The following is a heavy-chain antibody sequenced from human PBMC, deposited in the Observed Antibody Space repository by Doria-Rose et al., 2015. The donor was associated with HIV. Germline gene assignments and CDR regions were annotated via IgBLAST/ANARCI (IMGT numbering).Heavy chain of an antibody. CDR2: IFTDDER. D-gene: IGHD6-13*01. V-gene: IGHV2-26*01. J-gene: IGHJ4*02. Sequence: QVTLKESGPVLVKPTETLTLTCTVSGVSLSSPGMGVSWIRQPPGKALEWLANIFTDDERSYKTSLKSRLTLSSGTSKSQVVLTMTDMDPVDTATYYCARIKSSRWYHKYYFDFWGQGTLVFVSA. CDR3: ARIKSSRWYHKYYFDF. CDR1: GVSLSSPGMG.